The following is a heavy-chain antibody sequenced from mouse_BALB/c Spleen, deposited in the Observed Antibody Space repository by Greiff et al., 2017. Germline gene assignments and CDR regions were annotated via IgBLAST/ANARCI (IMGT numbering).Heavy chain of an antibody. CDR1: GYTFSSYW. Sequence: QVQLKQSGAELMKPGASVKISCKATGYTFSSYWIEWVKQRPGHGLEWIGEILPGSGSTNYNEKFKGKATFTADTSSNTAYMQLSSLTSEDSAVYSFAGGGGLYAMDYWGQGTSVTVSS. J-gene: IGHJ4*01. CDR2: ILPGSGST. V-gene: IGHV1-9*01. D-gene: IGHD3-3*01. CDR3: AGGGGLYAMDY.